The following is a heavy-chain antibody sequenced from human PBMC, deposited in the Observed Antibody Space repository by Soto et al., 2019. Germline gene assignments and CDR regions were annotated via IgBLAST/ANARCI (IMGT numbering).Heavy chain of an antibody. V-gene: IGHV1-18*01. CDR2: ISAYNGNT. Sequence: ASVKVSCKASGYTFTSYGISWVRQAPGQGLEWMGWISAYNGNTNYAQKLQGRVTMTTDTSTSTAYMELRSLGSDDTAVYYCARDVLIAEVATTQYYFDYWGQGTLVTVSS. CDR1: GYTFTSYG. CDR3: ARDVLIAEVATTQYYFDY. D-gene: IGHD5-12*01. J-gene: IGHJ4*02.